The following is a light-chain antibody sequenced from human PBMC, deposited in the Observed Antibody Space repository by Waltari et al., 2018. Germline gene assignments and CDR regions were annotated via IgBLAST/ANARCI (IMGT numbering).Light chain of an antibody. Sequence: QSALTQPASVSGSPGQSITTSCFGTDSDLGTYYFFPWYQQHPGKAPHLIIYEVSNRPSGISNRFSASKSGNTASLTISGLQAEDEADYYCSSYTTSSAPGVFGTGTRVTVL. CDR2: EVS. CDR1: DSDLGTYYF. J-gene: IGLJ1*01. V-gene: IGLV2-14*01. CDR3: SSYTTSSAPGV.